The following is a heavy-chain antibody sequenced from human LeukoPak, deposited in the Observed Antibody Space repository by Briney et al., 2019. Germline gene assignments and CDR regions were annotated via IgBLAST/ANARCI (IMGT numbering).Heavy chain of an antibody. D-gene: IGHD1-26*01. J-gene: IGHJ4*02. V-gene: IGHV3-9*01. Sequence: GGSLRLSCAASGFTFDDYAMHWVRQAPGKGLEWVSGISWNSGSIGYADSVKGRFTISRDNAKNSLYLQMNSLRAEDTAMYYCARVVESYHDYWGQGTLVTVSS. CDR1: GFTFDDYA. CDR3: ARVVESYHDY. CDR2: ISWNSGSI.